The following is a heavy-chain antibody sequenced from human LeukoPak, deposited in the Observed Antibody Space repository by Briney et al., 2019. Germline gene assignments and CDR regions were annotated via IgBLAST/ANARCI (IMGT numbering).Heavy chain of an antibody. J-gene: IGHJ4*02. D-gene: IGHD1-1*01. CDR2: IIPIFGTA. V-gene: IGHV1-69*05. CDR3: ARYTEVLGRHFDY. CDR1: GGTFSSYA. Sequence: SVKVSCKASGGTFSSYAISWVRQAPGQGLEWMGRIIPIFGTANYAQKFQGRVTITTDESTSTAYMELSSLRSEDAAVYYCARYTEVLGRHFDYWGQGTPVTVFS.